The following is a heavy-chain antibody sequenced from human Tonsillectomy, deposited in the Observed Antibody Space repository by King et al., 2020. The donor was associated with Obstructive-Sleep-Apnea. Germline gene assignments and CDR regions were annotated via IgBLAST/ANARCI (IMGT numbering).Heavy chain of an antibody. Sequence: VQLVESGGGVVQPGRSLRLSCAASGFTFSNYGMHWVRQAPGEGLEWVAIISYDGSDKYYADSRKCRFTISRDNSKSTLYLQMNSLRPEDTAVYYCGGYNWFDPWGQGTLVTVSS. CDR3: GGYNWFDP. V-gene: IGHV3-30*03. CDR2: ISYDGSDK. D-gene: IGHD6-13*01. CDR1: GFTFSNYG. J-gene: IGHJ5*02.